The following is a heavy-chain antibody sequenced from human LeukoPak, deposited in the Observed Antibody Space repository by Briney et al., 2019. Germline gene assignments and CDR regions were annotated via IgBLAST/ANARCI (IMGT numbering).Heavy chain of an antibody. V-gene: IGHV3-30*18. Sequence: PGRSLRLSCAASGFTFSSYGMHWVRQAPGKGLEWVAVISYDGSNKYYADSVKGRFIISRDNSKNTLYLQMNSLRAEDTAVYYCAKDQDCSSTSCYGSHGPFDYWGQGTLVTVSS. CDR3: AKDQDCSSTSCYGSHGPFDY. CDR2: ISYDGSNK. J-gene: IGHJ4*02. D-gene: IGHD2-2*01. CDR1: GFTFSSYG.